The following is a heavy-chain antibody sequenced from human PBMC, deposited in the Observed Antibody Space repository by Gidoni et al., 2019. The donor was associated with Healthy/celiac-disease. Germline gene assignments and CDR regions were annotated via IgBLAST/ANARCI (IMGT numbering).Heavy chain of an antibody. Sequence: EVQLLESGGGLVQPGGSLRLSCAASGFTFSSYAMSWVRQAPGKGREWVSAISGSGGSTYYADSVKGRFTISRDNSKNTLYLQMNSLRAEDTAVYYCAKDLTPNTVVTPLDYWGQGTLVTVSS. CDR3: AKDLTPNTVVTPLDY. J-gene: IGHJ4*02. CDR2: ISGSGGST. CDR1: GFTFSSYA. D-gene: IGHD2-21*02. V-gene: IGHV3-23*01.